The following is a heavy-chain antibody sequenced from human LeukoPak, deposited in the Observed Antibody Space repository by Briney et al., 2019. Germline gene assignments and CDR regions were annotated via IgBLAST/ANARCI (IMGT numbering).Heavy chain of an antibody. CDR3: ARAFRGGHQS. CDR1: GGSVSSGSYY. Sequence: PSETLSLTCTVSGGSVSSGSYYWSWIRQPPGKGLEWIGYIYYSGSTNYNPSLKSRVTISVDTSKNQFSLKLSSVTAADTAVYYCARAFRGGHQSWGQGTLVTVSS. V-gene: IGHV4-61*01. D-gene: IGHD3-10*01. J-gene: IGHJ5*02. CDR2: IYYSGST.